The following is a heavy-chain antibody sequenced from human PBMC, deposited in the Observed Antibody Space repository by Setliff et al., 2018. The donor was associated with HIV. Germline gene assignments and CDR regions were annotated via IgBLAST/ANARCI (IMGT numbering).Heavy chain of an antibody. J-gene: IGHJ6*03. CDR2: ITPYNNNT. CDR1: GYTFSTYG. Sequence: GASVKVSCKASGYTFSTYGISWVRQAPGQGLEWMGWITPYNNNTQYTQHLQGRVTMTTVTYTSTAYMDLRSLRSDDTAVYYCARLIKHYDFWSGYYGAYYYYMDVWGTGTTVSVSS. D-gene: IGHD3-3*01. V-gene: IGHV1-18*01. CDR3: ARLIKHYDFWSGYYGAYYYYMDV.